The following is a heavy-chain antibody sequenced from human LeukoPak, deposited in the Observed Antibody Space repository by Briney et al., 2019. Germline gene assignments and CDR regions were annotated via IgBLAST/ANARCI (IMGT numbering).Heavy chain of an antibody. D-gene: IGHD6-19*01. CDR3: ARCTIGDGSGWCTWFAP. CDR2: ISGSGDRT. V-gene: IGHV3-23*01. Sequence: PGGSLRLSCAASGFTFSSYSMSWVRQAPGKGLEWVSGISGSGDRTYYADAVKGRFTISRDNSKNTVYLQMDSLRAEDTAVYYCARCTIGDGSGWCTWFAPWGQGTLVTVSS. CDR1: GFTFSSYS. J-gene: IGHJ5*02.